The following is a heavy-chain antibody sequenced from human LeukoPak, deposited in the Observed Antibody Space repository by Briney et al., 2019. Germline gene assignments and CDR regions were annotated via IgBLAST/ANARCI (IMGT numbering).Heavy chain of an antibody. CDR3: AKSHASIWNVYDY. D-gene: IGHD1-1*01. V-gene: IGHV3-23*01. Sequence: GGSLRLSCAASGFTFSGYAMSWVRLAPGKGLEWVSAITAGGDGTYYADSVKGRFTISRDNLKNMVFLQMNSLRAEDTAIYYCAKSHASIWNVYDYWGQGTPVTVSS. CDR2: ITAGGDGT. CDR1: GFTFSGYA. J-gene: IGHJ4*02.